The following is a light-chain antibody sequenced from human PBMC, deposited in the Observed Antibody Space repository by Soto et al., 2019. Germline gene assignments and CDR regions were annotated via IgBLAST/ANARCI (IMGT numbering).Light chain of an antibody. Sequence: QSVLTQPASVSGSPGQSITISCTGTSSDVGTYNLVSWYQQHPGKAPKVMIYKVNKRPSGVSNRFSGSKSGNTASLTISGLQAEDEADYYCCSYAGVRVFGGGTKLTVL. CDR3: CSYAGVRV. J-gene: IGLJ3*02. V-gene: IGLV2-23*02. CDR2: KVN. CDR1: SSDVGTYNL.